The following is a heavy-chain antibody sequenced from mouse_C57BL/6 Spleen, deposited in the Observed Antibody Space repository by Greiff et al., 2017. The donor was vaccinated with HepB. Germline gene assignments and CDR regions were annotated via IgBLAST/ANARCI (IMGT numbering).Heavy chain of an antibody. CDR3: ARSGKYYAMDY. V-gene: IGHV3-6*01. J-gene: IGHJ4*01. Sequence: VQLQQSGPGLVKPSQSLSLTCSVTGYSITSGYYWNWIRQFPGNKLEWMGYISYDGSNNYNPSLKNRISITRDTSKNQFFLKLNSVTTEDTATYYCARSGKYYAMDYWGQGTSVTVSS. CDR2: ISYDGSN. D-gene: IGHD2-10*02. CDR1: GYSITSGYY.